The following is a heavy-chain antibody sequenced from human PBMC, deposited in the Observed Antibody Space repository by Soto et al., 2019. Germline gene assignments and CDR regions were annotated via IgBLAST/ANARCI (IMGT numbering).Heavy chain of an antibody. Sequence: SETLSLTCAVYGGSFSGYYWTWIRQPPGKGLEWIGEINQSGSTNYNPSLKGRVTISVDTSKKQFSLKLSSVTAADTAVYYCARGYGSGSYYAYWGQGTLVTVS. D-gene: IGHD3-10*01. CDR2: INQSGST. V-gene: IGHV4-34*01. CDR3: ARGYGSGSYYAY. CDR1: GGSFSGYY. J-gene: IGHJ4*02.